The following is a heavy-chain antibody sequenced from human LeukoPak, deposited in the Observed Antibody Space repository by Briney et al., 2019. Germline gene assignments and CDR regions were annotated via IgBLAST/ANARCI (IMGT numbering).Heavy chain of an antibody. CDR2: ISGSGGST. CDR3: AKDSSGWYVGYFDY. CDR1: GFTFSSYA. D-gene: IGHD6-19*01. Sequence: GGSLRLSCAASGFTFSSYAMSWVRQAPGKGLEWVSAISGSGGSTYYADSVKGRFTIPRDNSKNTLYLQMNSLRAEDTAVYYCAKDSSGWYVGYFDYWGQGTLVTVSS. V-gene: IGHV3-23*01. J-gene: IGHJ4*02.